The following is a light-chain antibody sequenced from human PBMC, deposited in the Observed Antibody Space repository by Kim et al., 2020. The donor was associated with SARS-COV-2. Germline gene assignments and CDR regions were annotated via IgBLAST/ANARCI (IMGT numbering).Light chain of an antibody. J-gene: IGLJ3*02. CDR3: SSYAGNNNLV. Sequence: SVTLSCTGTSSDVGAYKYVSWYQQHPGNAPNLMIYEVSKRPSGVPDRFSGSKSDNTASLTVSGLQAEDEADYYCSSYAGNNNLVFGGGTQLTVL. CDR1: SSDVGAYKY. V-gene: IGLV2-8*01. CDR2: EVS.